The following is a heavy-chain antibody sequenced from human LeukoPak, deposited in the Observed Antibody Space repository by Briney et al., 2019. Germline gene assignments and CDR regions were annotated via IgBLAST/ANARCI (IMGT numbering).Heavy chain of an antibody. Sequence: GGSLRLSCAASGLTGSHNYVSWVRQAPGKGLEWVSAISGSGGSTYYADSVKGRFTISRDNSKNTLYLQMNSLRAEDTAVYYCAKGEYSSGWYDYWGQGTLVTVSS. D-gene: IGHD6-19*01. CDR1: GLTGSHNY. V-gene: IGHV3-23*01. CDR3: AKGEYSSGWYDY. J-gene: IGHJ4*02. CDR2: ISGSGGST.